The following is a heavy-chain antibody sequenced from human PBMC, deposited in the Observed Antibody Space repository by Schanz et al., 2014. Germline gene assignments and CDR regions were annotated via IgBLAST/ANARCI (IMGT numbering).Heavy chain of an antibody. Sequence: VQLVESGGGLVQPGGPVRLSCGASGFSFSTHWMAWARQAPGKGLEWVVATRDDGNNKYYVDSVKGRFTISRDNSKNTLYLQVNSLRAEDTAVYYCVRDLGGDQTDYWGQGTLVTVSS. J-gene: IGHJ4*02. CDR2: TRDDGNNK. CDR1: GFSFSTHW. CDR3: VRDLGGDQTDY. V-gene: IGHV3-33*08. D-gene: IGHD4-17*01.